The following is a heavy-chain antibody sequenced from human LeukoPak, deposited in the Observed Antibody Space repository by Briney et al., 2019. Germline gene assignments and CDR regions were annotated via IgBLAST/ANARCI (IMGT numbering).Heavy chain of an antibody. CDR3: ARGVISHYYPIHRYFFDY. D-gene: IGHD4-11*01. V-gene: IGHV4-39*07. CDR1: GGSISSSSYY. CDR2: IYYSGST. J-gene: IGHJ4*02. Sequence: SETLSLTCTVSGGSISSSSYYWGWIRQPPGKGLEWIGSIYYSGSTYYNPSLKSRVTISVDTSKNQLSLNLSSVTAADTAMYYCARGVISHYYPIHRYFFDYWGQGTLVTVSS.